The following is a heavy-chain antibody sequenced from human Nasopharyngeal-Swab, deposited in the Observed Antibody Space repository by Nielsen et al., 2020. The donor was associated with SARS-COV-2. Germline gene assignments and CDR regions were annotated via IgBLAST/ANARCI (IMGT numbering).Heavy chain of an antibody. J-gene: IGHJ4*02. CDR3: ARVYSSSIIDY. D-gene: IGHD6-13*01. V-gene: IGHV4-31*02. CDR1: GGSFSGYY. Sequence: SQTLSLTCAVYGGSFSGYYWSWIRQHPGKGLEWIGYIYYSGSTYYNPSLKSRVTISVDTSKNQFSLKLSPVTAADTAVYYCARVYSSSIIDYWGQGTLVTVSS. CDR2: IYYSGST.